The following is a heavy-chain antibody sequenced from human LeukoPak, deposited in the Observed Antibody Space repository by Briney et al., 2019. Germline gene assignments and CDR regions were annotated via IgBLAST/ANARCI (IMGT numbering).Heavy chain of an antibody. J-gene: IGHJ4*02. Sequence: PSETLSLTCTVSGGSISSSSYYWGWIRQPPGKGLEWIGSIYYSGSTYYNPSLKSRVTISVGTSKNQFSLKLSSVTAADTAVYYCARVITIFGVVILMYFDYWGQGTLVTVSS. D-gene: IGHD3-3*01. V-gene: IGHV4-39*01. CDR3: ARVITIFGVVILMYFDY. CDR1: GGSISSSSYY. CDR2: IYYSGST.